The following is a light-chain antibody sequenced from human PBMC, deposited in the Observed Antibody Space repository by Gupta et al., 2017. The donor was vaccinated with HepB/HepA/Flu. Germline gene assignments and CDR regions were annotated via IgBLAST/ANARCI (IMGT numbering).Light chain of an antibody. CDR3: QQSYSTVWT. Sequence: DIQVTLSPPSLSVSVGDRVTITCRASQSISSYLNWYQQKPGKAPKLLIYAASSLQSGVPSRFSGSGSGTDFTLTISSLQPEDFATYYCQQSYSTVWTFGQGTKVEIK. CDR2: AAS. CDR1: QSISSY. J-gene: IGKJ1*01. V-gene: IGKV1-39*01.